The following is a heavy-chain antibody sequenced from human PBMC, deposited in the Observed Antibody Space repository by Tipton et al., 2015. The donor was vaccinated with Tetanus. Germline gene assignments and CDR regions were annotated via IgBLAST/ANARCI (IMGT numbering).Heavy chain of an antibody. CDR2: LYFSGRT. D-gene: IGHD3-10*01. CDR3: ARHESLVGGSYDY. V-gene: IGHV4-39*01. CDR1: GGSISSGNYY. J-gene: IGHJ4*02. Sequence: TLSLTCTVSGGSISSGNYYWGWIRQPPGKGLEWIGSLYFSGRTYYTPPLKSRVTISVDTSNNHFSLKLTFVTAADSAVYYCARHESLVGGSYDYWGQGTLVTVSS.